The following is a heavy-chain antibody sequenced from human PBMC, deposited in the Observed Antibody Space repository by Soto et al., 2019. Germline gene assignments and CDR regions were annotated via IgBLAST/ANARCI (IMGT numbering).Heavy chain of an antibody. V-gene: IGHV4-31*03. CDR2: IYYSGST. J-gene: IGHJ5*02. CDR3: ARDRRHGSGGSCYGYNWFDP. CDR1: GGSISSGGYY. D-gene: IGHD2-15*01. Sequence: PSETLSLTCTVSGGSISSGGYYWSWIRQHPGKGLEWIGYIYYSGSTYYNPSLKSRVTISVDTSKNQFSLKLSSVTAADTAVYYCARDRRHGSGGSCYGYNWFDPWGQGTLVTVSS.